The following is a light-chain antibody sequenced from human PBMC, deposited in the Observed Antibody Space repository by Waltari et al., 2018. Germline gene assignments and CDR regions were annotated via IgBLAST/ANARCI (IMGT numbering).Light chain of an antibody. CDR1: VLTQKY. V-gene: IGLV3-27*01. CDR3: YSSTDNSGI. J-gene: IGLJ2*01. Sequence: SYEPTQPSSVSVSPGPTPKITCSGDVLTQKYARWFQQKPGQAPVLMIYKDGERPSRIPARFSGSSSGATVTLTITGAQVEDEADYYCYSSTDNSGIFGGGTTLTVL. CDR2: KDG.